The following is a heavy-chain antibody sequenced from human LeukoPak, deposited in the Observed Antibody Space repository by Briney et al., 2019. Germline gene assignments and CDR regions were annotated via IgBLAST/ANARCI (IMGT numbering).Heavy chain of an antibody. V-gene: IGHV3-30*03. CDR2: ISYDGSDK. CDR1: GFTFSSYG. CDR3: ATLLLGVGGDY. J-gene: IGHJ4*02. Sequence: GGSLRLSCVASGFTFSSYGMHWVRQAPGKGLEWVAMISYDGSDKYYAESAKGRFTISRDNSKNTLYLQMNSLRDEDTAMYSCATLLLGVGGDYWGQGTLVTVSS. D-gene: IGHD2-15*01.